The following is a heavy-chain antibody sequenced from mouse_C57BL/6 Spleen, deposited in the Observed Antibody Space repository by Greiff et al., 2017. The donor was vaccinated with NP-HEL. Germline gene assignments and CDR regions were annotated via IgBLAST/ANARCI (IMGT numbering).Heavy chain of an antibody. Sequence: VKLMESDAELVKPGASVKISCKVSGYTFTDHTIHWMKQRPEQGLEWIGYIYPRDGSTKYNEKFKGKATLTADKSSSTAYMQLNSLTSEDSAVYFCARGGFITTVVEVYWGQGTTLTVSS. J-gene: IGHJ2*01. CDR1: GYTFTDHT. CDR3: ARGGFITTVVEVY. V-gene: IGHV1-78*01. D-gene: IGHD1-1*01. CDR2: IYPRDGST.